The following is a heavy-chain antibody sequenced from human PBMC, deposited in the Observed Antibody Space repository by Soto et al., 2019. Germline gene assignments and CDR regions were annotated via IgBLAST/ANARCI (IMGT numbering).Heavy chain of an antibody. V-gene: IGHV3-23*01. J-gene: IGHJ4*02. CDR1: GFTFSIYA. CDR3: AKAPHGDLTYYFDY. Sequence: GGSLRLSCAASGFTFSIYAMSWVRHAPGKGLEWVSAISGSGGSTYYADSVKGRFTISRDNSKNTLYLQMNSLRAEDTAVYYCAKAPHGDLTYYFDYWGQGTLVTVSS. D-gene: IGHD4-17*01. CDR2: ISGSGGST.